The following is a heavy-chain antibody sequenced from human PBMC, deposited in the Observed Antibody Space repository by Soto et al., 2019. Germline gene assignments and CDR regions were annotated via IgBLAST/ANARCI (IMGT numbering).Heavy chain of an antibody. D-gene: IGHD2-8*02. CDR2: INHSGST. V-gene: IGHV4-34*01. CDR3: ATLPPRIVVVVTPIPT. Sequence: SETLSLTCAVYGGSFSGYYWNWIRQSPGKGLEWIGEINHSGSTNYNPSLKSRVNISVDKSNNQFSLMLRSVTAADTAVYYCATLPPRIVVVVTPIPTWGQGTLVTVSS. CDR1: GGSFSGYY. J-gene: IGHJ5*02.